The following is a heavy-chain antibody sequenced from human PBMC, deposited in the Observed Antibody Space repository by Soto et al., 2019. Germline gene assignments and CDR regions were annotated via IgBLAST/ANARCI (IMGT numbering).Heavy chain of an antibody. J-gene: IGHJ6*02. Sequence: QVQLQESGPGLVKPSETLSLTCTVSGGSISGYYWSWIRQPPGKGLEWIGYMYKTGSTVYNPSFKSRVTISVDTYKTQFSLKLNSVTAADTAVYYCARDLWGYCGTDCYPLDVWGQGTTVTVSS. CDR2: MYKTGST. CDR3: ARDLWGYCGTDCYPLDV. V-gene: IGHV4-59*01. CDR1: GGSISGYY. D-gene: IGHD2-21*02.